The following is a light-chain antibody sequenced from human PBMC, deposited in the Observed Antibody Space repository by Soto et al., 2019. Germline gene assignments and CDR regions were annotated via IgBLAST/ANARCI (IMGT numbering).Light chain of an antibody. V-gene: IGKV3-15*01. J-gene: IGKJ5*01. Sequence: EIVMTQSPATLSVSPGERATLSCGASQIIYINFAWYQQKPGQAPRLIIYGASTRATGIPDRFSGSGSGREFTLTISGLQSEDFAVYYCQQYSDWPLITFGQGTRLEIK. CDR3: QQYSDWPLIT. CDR1: QIIYIN. CDR2: GAS.